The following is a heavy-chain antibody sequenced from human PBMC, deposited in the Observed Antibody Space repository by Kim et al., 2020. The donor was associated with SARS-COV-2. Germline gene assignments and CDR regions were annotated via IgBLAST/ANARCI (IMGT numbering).Heavy chain of an antibody. D-gene: IGHD3-9*01. J-gene: IGHJ2*01. V-gene: IGHV3-66*01. Sequence: YYTGSVKGRFSISRDVSRNTLYLEMNSLTVDDTAVYYCARERLGDWYFDLWGRGTLVTVSS. CDR3: ARERLGDWYFDL.